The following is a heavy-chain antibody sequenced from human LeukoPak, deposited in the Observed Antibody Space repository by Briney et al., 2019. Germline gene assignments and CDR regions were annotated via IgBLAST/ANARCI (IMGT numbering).Heavy chain of an antibody. J-gene: IGHJ4*02. Sequence: GGSLRLSCAASGFTFSSYSMNWVRQAPGKGLEWVSYISSSSSTIYYADSVKGRFTISRDNAKNSLYLQMNSLRAEDTAVYYCARDGYYYDSSGYYFDYWGQRTLVTVSS. D-gene: IGHD3-22*01. CDR2: ISSSSSTI. V-gene: IGHV3-48*01. CDR1: GFTFSSYS. CDR3: ARDGYYYDSSGYYFDY.